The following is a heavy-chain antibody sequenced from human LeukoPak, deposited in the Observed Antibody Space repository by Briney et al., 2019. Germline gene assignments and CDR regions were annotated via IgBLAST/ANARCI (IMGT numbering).Heavy chain of an antibody. J-gene: IGHJ5*02. CDR3: ARVGDSSNSWFDP. V-gene: IGHV1-46*01. CDR2: INPSGGSN. Sequence: ASVKVSCTASGYTFTNYCIHWMRQAPGQGLEWMGIINPSGGSNSNAQNFQGRVTMTRDTSTSTVYMEMSSLRYEDTAVYYCARVGDSSNSWFDPWGQGTLVTVSS. D-gene: IGHD6-19*01. CDR1: GYTFTNYC.